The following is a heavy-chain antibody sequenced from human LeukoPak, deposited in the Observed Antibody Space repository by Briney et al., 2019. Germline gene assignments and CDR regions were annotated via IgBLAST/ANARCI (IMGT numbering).Heavy chain of an antibody. CDR1: GYTFTGYY. J-gene: IGHJ5*02. CDR2: INPNSGGT. V-gene: IGHV1-2*02. Sequence: GASVKVSCKASGYTFTGYYMHWVRQAPGQGLEWMGRINPNSGGTNYAQKFQGRVTMTRDTSISTAYMELSRLRSDDTAVYYCARVKNIHNWFDPWGQGTLVTVSS. D-gene: IGHD2/OR15-2a*01. CDR3: ARVKNIHNWFDP.